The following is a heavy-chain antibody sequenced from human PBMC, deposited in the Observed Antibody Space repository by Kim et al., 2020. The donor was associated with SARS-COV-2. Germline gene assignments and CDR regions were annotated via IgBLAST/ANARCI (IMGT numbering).Heavy chain of an antibody. J-gene: IGHJ4*02. CDR2: INPSGGST. D-gene: IGHD3-22*01. CDR1: GYTFTSYY. CDR3: AREGHVYYYDSSGYEEDYFDY. Sequence: ASVKVSCKASGYTFTSYYMHWVRQAPGQGLEWMGIINPSGGSTSYAQKFQGRVTMTRDTSTSTVYMELSSLRSEDTAVYYCAREGHVYYYDSSGYEEDYFDYWGQGTLVTVSS. V-gene: IGHV1-46*01.